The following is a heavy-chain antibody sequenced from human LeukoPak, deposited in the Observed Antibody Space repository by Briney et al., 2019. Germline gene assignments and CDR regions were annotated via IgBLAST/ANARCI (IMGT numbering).Heavy chain of an antibody. CDR1: EFTINDAW. D-gene: IGHD4-17*01. CDR3: AREDYGDYVLSTPGYYYYYMDV. V-gene: IGHV3-23*01. CDR2: ISGSGGST. Sequence: QPGGSLRLSCAASEFTINDAWMSWVRQAPGKGLEWVSAISGSGGSTYYADSVKGRFTISRDNSKNTLYLQMNSLRAEDTAVYYCAREDYGDYVLSTPGYYYYYMDVWGKGTTVTVSS. J-gene: IGHJ6*03.